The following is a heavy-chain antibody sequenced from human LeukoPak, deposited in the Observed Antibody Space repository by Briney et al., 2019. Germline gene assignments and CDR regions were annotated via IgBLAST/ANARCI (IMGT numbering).Heavy chain of an antibody. CDR1: GYTFTAYF. V-gene: IGHV1-3*01. CDR2: INAGNGNT. J-gene: IGHJ3*02. D-gene: IGHD1-26*01. Sequence: GASVKVSCKASGYTFTAYFLHWVRQAPGQRLEWMAWINAGNGNTKYSQKFQGRVSITRDTSATTAYMDLSSLTSEDTAVYYCATSGTYSAAFDIWGQGTVVTVSS. CDR3: ATSGTYSAAFDI.